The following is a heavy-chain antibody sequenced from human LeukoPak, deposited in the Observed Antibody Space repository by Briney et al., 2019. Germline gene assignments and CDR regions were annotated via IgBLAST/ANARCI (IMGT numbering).Heavy chain of an antibody. CDR3: ARPQGSMVRGVNWFDP. D-gene: IGHD3-10*01. CDR2: THYSGAT. J-gene: IGHJ5*02. CDR1: GGSISSYY. V-gene: IGHV4-59*12. Sequence: SETLSLTCTVSGGSISSYYWSWLRQPPGKGLEYIGYTHYSGATNCNPSLKSRVTISVDKSKNQFSLKLSSVTAADTAVYYCARPQGSMVRGVNWFDPWGQGTLVTVSS.